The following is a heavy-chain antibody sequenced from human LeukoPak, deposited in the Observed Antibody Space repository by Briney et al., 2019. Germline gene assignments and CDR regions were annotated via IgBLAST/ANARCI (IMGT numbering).Heavy chain of an antibody. CDR2: ISHTGGSP. CDR1: GITFSSYG. CDR3: AKDSTSGYSSGWYAYYYYYMDV. J-gene: IGHJ6*03. V-gene: IGHV3-23*01. Sequence: GGSLRLSCAASGITFSSYGMSWVRQVPGKGLEWVSSISHTGGSPYYADSVKGRFTISRDNSKNTLYLQMNSLRAEDTAVYYCAKDSTSGYSSGWYAYYYYYMDVWGKGTTVTISS. D-gene: IGHD6-19*01.